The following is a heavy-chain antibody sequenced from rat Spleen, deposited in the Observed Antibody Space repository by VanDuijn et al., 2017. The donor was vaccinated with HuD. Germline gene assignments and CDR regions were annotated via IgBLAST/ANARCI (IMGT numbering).Heavy chain of an antibody. CDR1: GFTFSDYN. CDR2: ISYDGSST. D-gene: IGHD1-4*01. Sequence: EVQLVESGGGLVQPGRSLKLSCAASGFTFSDYNMAWVRQAPKKGLEWVATISYDGSSTYYRDSVKGRFTISRDNAKSTLYLQMNSLRSEDTATYFCARQSILPYWGQGVMVTVSS. CDR3: ARQSILPY. J-gene: IGHJ2*01. V-gene: IGHV5-7*01.